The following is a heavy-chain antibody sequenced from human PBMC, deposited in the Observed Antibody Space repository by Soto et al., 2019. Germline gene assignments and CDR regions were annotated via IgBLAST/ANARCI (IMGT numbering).Heavy chain of an antibody. V-gene: IGHV3-23*01. Sequence: GGSLRLSCAASGFTFSSYAMSWFRQGPGKGLEWVSAISGSGGSTYYADSVKGRFTISRDNSKNTLYLQMNSLRAEDTAVYYCAKGAFYDSSRYFDYWGQGTLVTVSS. CDR1: GFTFSSYA. CDR3: AKGAFYDSSRYFDY. D-gene: IGHD3-22*01. J-gene: IGHJ4*02. CDR2: ISGSGGST.